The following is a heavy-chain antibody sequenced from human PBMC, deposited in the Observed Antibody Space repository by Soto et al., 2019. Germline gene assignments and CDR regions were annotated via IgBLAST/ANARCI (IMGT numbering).Heavy chain of an antibody. CDR1: GGSISSYY. V-gene: IGHV4-59*01. CDR2: IYYSGST. CDR3: ARVDWGYGYGDFPRFDY. Sequence: QVQLQESGPGLVKPSETLSLTCTVSGGSISSYYWSWIRQPPGKGLEWIGYIYYSGSTNYNPSLKSRVTISVDTSKNQFSLKLSSVTAADTAVYYCARVDWGYGYGDFPRFDYWGQGTLVTVSS. J-gene: IGHJ4*02. D-gene: IGHD4-17*01.